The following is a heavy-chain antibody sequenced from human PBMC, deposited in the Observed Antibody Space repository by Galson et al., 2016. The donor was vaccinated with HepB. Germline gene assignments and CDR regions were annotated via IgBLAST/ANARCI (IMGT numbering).Heavy chain of an antibody. J-gene: IGHJ4*02. CDR2: ISSGGCDT. D-gene: IGHD6-25*01. V-gene: IGHV3-11*06. Sequence: SLRLSCAASGFTFSDFYMAWIRQAPGKGLEYVSHISSGGCDTNYADSVKGRFTISRDNAKKSLYLQMNSLRAEDTAVYYCARDRTSRAALDYWGQGTLVTVSS. CDR1: GFTFSDFY. CDR3: ARDRTSRAALDY.